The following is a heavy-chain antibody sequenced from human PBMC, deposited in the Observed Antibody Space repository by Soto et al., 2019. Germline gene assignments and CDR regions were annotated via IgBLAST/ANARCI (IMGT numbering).Heavy chain of an antibody. D-gene: IGHD6-19*01. CDR1: GGSVSSGRFY. V-gene: IGHV4-61*01. Sequence: SETLSLTCTFSGGSVSSGRFYRSWIRQPPGKGLEWIGYIYYSGSTKYNSSLRSRVTISVDTSKNQFSLKLTSVTAADTAVYYCARSGSGSGWLGGQGTLVTVSS. J-gene: IGHJ4*02. CDR3: ARSGSGSGWL. CDR2: IYYSGST.